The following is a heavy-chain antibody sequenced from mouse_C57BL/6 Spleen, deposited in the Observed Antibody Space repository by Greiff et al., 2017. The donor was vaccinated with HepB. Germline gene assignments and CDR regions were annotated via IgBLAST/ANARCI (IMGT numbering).Heavy chain of an antibody. Sequence: QVQLQQSGPELVKPGASVKISCKASGYAFSSSWMNWVKQRPGKGLEWIGRIYPGDGDTNYNGKFKGKATLTADKSSSTAYMQLSSLTSEDSAVYFCARGTYYYGSSYLARFDVWGTGTTVTVSS. CDR1: GYAFSSSW. CDR2: IYPGDGDT. V-gene: IGHV1-82*01. CDR3: ARGTYYYGSSYLARFDV. J-gene: IGHJ1*03. D-gene: IGHD1-1*01.